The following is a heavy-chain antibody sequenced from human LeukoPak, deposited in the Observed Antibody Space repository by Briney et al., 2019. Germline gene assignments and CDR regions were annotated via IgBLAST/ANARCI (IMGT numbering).Heavy chain of an antibody. CDR3: AHLRYSNGFDI. Sequence: SETLSLTCSVSGGSIRSGSYYWGWIRQPAGKGLGWIGRIYTSGSTNYNPSLKSRVTISVDTSKNQFSLKLSSVTAADTAVYYCAHLRYSNGFDIWGQGTMVTVSS. D-gene: IGHD2-15*01. J-gene: IGHJ3*02. CDR2: IYTSGST. V-gene: IGHV4-61*02. CDR1: GGSIRSGSYY.